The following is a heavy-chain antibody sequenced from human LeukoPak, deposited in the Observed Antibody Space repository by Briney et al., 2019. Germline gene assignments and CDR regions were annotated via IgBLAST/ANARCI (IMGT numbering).Heavy chain of an antibody. J-gene: IGHJ4*02. Sequence: ASVKVSCKASGYTFTYYNIYWVRQAPGQGLERMGWISAYSGDTSYAQKLQGRVTMTTDTSTSTAYMELRSLRFDDTAMYYCAREAGSGSYYPLDYWGQGTLVTVSS. V-gene: IGHV1-18*01. CDR3: AREAGSGSYYPLDY. D-gene: IGHD1-26*01. CDR1: GYTFTYYN. CDR2: ISAYSGDT.